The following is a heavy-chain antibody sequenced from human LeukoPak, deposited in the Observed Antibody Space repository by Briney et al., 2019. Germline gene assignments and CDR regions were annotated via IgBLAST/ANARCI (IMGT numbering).Heavy chain of an antibody. CDR1: GFTFSSYA. CDR3: MRPPFTYYYGSGSSRMDV. Sequence: QPGGSLRLSCAASGFTFSSYAMSWVRQAPGKGLEWVSAISGSGGSTYYADSVKGRFTISRDNSKNTLYLQMNSLRAEDTAVYYCMRPPFTYYYGSGSSRMDVWGQGTTVTVSS. V-gene: IGHV3-23*01. CDR2: ISGSGGST. J-gene: IGHJ6*02. D-gene: IGHD3-10*01.